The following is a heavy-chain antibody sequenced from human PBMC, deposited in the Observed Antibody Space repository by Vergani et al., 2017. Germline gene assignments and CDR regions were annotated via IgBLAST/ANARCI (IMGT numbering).Heavy chain of an antibody. CDR1: GFTFSSYA. J-gene: IGHJ3*02. D-gene: IGHD1-26*01. V-gene: IGHV3-23*04. CDR2: ISGSGGST. Sequence: VQLVESAGGVVQPGGSLRLSCAASGFTFSSYAMSWVRQAPGKGLEWVSAISGSGGSTYYADSVKGRFTISRDNSKNTLYLQMNSLRAEDTAVYYCAKDLGMYSGSYRGLAFDIWGQGTMVTVSS. CDR3: AKDLGMYSGSYRGLAFDI.